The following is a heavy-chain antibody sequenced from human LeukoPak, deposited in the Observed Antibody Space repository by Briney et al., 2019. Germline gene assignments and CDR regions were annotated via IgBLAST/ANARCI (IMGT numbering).Heavy chain of an antibody. Sequence: GGSLRLSCAASGFSFSSNSMNWVRQAPGKGLEWVAFIRYDGDNKYYADSVKGRFTISRDNSKNTLYLQMNSLRAEDTAVYYCERYSSGYWGQGTLVTVSS. V-gene: IGHV3-30*02. CDR1: GFSFSSNS. J-gene: IGHJ4*02. D-gene: IGHD6-19*01. CDR2: IRYDGDNK. CDR3: ERYSSGY.